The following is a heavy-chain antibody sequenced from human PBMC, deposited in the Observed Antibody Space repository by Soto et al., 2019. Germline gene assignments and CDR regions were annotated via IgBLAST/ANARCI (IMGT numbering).Heavy chain of an antibody. D-gene: IGHD6-13*01. J-gene: IGHJ4*01. V-gene: IGHV3-74*03. CDR2: INNDGSST. CDR3: AKWGSTWELGTDY. CDR1: GFTFSSYS. Sequence: PGGSLRLSCTGSGFTFSSYSMHWIRQVPGKGLVWVSRINNDGSSTEYADSVKGRFTMSRDNAKNTLYLQMNSLRAEDTALYYCAKWGSTWELGTDYWGHGT.